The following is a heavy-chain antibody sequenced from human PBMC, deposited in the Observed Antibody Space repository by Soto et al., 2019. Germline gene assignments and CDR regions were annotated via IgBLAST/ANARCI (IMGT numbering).Heavy chain of an antibody. Sequence: QLLESGGDLVQPGKSLILSCAASGFMFDNYAMSWFSQAPGKGPEWVSTVGGSDGDSKGVAWYEDYVRGRFIISGDMSANILSLQMDNLRVYDKARYYCVKSGRNWGAFDLLGKVTKVVVYS. J-gene: IGHJ3*01. D-gene: IGHD3-16*01. CDR2: VGGSDGDSKGVA. CDR3: VKSGRNWGAFDL. V-gene: IGHV3-23*01. CDR1: GFMFDNYA.